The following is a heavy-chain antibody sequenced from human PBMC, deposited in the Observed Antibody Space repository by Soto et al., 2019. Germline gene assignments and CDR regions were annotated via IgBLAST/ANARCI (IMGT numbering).Heavy chain of an antibody. D-gene: IGHD3-22*01. CDR1: RGSINGFY. Sequence: PSETLSLTCTVSRGSINGFYWSWIRQPPGKGLEWIGYISYSGNTNYNPSLKSRVSISVDTSKNQFSLNLTSVTAADTAVYYCARAPMITTRSYFDSWGQEHPVTISS. CDR2: ISYSGNT. V-gene: IGHV4-59*01. J-gene: IGHJ4*02. CDR3: ARAPMITTRSYFDS.